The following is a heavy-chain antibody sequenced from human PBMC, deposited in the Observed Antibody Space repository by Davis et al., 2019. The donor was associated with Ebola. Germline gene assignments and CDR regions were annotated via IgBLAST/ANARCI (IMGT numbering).Heavy chain of an antibody. J-gene: IGHJ3*02. V-gene: IGHV3-11*06. D-gene: IGHD3-10*01. CDR2: ISSSSSYT. CDR3: ARDLPKITMVRGRPPHHDAFDI. CDR1: GFTFSDYY. Sequence: GESLKISCAASGFTFSDYYMSWIRQAPGKGLEWVSYISSSSSYTNYADSVKGRFTISRDNAKNSLYLQMNSLRAEDTAVYYCARDLPKITMVRGRPPHHDAFDIWGQGTMVTVSS.